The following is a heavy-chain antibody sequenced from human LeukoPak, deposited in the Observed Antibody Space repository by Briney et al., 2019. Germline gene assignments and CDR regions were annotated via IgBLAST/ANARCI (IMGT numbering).Heavy chain of an antibody. V-gene: IGHV4-59*01. CDR3: ARGVVGATVAVNFDY. D-gene: IGHD1-26*01. Sequence: SETLSLTCTVSGGSIGSYYWSWIRQPPGKGLEWIGDIYYSGSTNYNPSLKSRVTISVDTSKNQFSLKLNSVTAADTAVYYCARGVVGATVAVNFDYWGQGTLVTVSS. CDR1: GGSIGSYY. J-gene: IGHJ4*02. CDR2: IYYSGST.